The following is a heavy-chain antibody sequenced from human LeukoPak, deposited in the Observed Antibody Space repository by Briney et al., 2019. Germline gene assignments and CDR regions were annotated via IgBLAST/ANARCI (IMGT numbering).Heavy chain of an antibody. D-gene: IGHD6-13*01. Sequence: SETLSLTCAVYGGSFSGYYWSWIRQPPGKGLEWIGEINHSGSTNYNPSLKSRVTISVDTSKNQFSLKLSSVTAADTAVYYCALRGPGIAAAGSYFDYWGQGTLVTVSS. CDR2: INHSGST. J-gene: IGHJ4*02. V-gene: IGHV4-34*01. CDR1: GGSFSGYY. CDR3: ALRGPGIAAAGSYFDY.